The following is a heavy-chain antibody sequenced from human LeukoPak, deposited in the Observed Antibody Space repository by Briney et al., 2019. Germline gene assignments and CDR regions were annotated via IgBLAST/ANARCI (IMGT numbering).Heavy chain of an antibody. D-gene: IGHD4-17*01. CDR1: GFTFSNYA. V-gene: IGHV3-23*01. CDR2: ITSAGAP. Sequence: GGSLRLSCAASGFTFSNYAVMWVRQAPGQGLGWVSAITSAGAPRYADSVKGRFTISRDNSKNTLYLQMNSLRAEDTAQYFCARDPNGDYIGAFEFWGQGTGVTVSS. J-gene: IGHJ3*01. CDR3: ARDPNGDYIGAFEF.